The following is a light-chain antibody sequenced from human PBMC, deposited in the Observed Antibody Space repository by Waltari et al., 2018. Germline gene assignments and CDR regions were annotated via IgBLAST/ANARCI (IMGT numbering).Light chain of an antibody. V-gene: IGLV2-14*01. J-gene: IGLJ1*01. Sequence: QSALTQPASVSGSPGQSITISCSGSSSHVGGAIFAPWYQVHPGKVPKLIIYGVHRRPSGFSNRFSGSKSGNTASLTISGLQAEDEADFYCSSYASSGTLVFGSGTKVTVL. CDR2: GVH. CDR1: SSHVGGAIF. CDR3: SSYASSGTLV.